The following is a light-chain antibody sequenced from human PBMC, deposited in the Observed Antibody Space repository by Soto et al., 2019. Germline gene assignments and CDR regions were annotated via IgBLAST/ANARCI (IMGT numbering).Light chain of an antibody. V-gene: IGKV1-39*01. J-gene: IGKJ2*01. CDR1: QSISSY. Sequence: DIQMTQSPSSLSASVGYRVTITCRASQSISSYLNWYQQKPGKAPKLLIYAASSLQSGVPSRFSGSGSGTDFTLTISSLQPEDFATYYCQQSYSTPPGYTFGQGTKLEIK. CDR2: AAS. CDR3: QQSYSTPPGYT.